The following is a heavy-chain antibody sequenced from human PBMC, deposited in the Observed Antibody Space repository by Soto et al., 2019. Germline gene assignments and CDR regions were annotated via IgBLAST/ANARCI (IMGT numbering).Heavy chain of an antibody. CDR2: ISTYNGNT. Sequence: ASVKVSCKASGYTFTSYGITWVRQAPGQGLEWMGWISTYNGNTNYAQNLQGRVSMTTDTSTSTAYMELRSLRSDDTAVYYCARDDYGDHFNPYWGQGTLVTVSS. D-gene: IGHD4-17*01. J-gene: IGHJ4*02. V-gene: IGHV1-18*01. CDR1: GYTFTSYG. CDR3: ARDDYGDHFNPY.